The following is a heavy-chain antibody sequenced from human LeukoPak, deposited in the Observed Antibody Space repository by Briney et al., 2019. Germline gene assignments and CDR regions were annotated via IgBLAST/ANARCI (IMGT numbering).Heavy chain of an antibody. CDR3: ARDGIDGYFDY. V-gene: IGHV4-61*02. CDR2: IYTSGST. J-gene: IGHJ4*02. CDR1: GGSISSGSYY. D-gene: IGHD1-14*01. Sequence: SETLSLTCTVSGGSISSGSYYWSWIRQPAGKGLEWIGRIYTSGSTNYNPSLKSRVTISVDTSKNQFSLKLSSVTAAYTAVYYCARDGIDGYFDYWGQGTLVTVSS.